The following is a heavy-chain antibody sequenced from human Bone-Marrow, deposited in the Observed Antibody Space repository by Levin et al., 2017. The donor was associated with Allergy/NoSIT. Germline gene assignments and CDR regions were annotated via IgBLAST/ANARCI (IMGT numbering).Heavy chain of an antibody. V-gene: IGHV1-2*02. J-gene: IGHJ6*02. CDR3: ARGGYCSSDTCYMETFYFYGMDV. CDR2: INPKSGDT. CDR1: GYTFTGNK. Sequence: ASVKVSCKASGYTFTGNKIHWVRQTPGQGLEWMGWINPKSGDTNYAQKFQGRVTMTRDTSISTVYMELSSLISDDTAVYYCARGGYCSSDTCYMETFYFYGMDVWGQGTTVTVSS. D-gene: IGHD2-2*01.